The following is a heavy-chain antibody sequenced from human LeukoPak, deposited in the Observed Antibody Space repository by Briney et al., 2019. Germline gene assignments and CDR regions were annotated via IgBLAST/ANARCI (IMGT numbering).Heavy chain of an antibody. Sequence: SETLSLTCTVSGGSISSSSYYWGWIRQPPGKGLEWIGSIYYSGSTYYNPSLKSRVTISVDTSKNQFSLKLSSVTAADTAVYYCARGNYDFWTGYYGGYYLDCWGQGTLVTVSS. CDR2: IYYSGST. CDR3: ARGNYDFWTGYYGGYYLDC. D-gene: IGHD3-3*01. CDR1: GGSISSSSYY. J-gene: IGHJ4*02. V-gene: IGHV4-39*01.